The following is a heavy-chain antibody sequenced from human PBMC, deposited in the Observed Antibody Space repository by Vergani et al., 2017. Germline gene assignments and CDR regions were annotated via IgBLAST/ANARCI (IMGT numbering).Heavy chain of an antibody. J-gene: IGHJ5*01. V-gene: IGHV3-23*01. CDR1: GFTFSNSA. CDR2: ISGPGLST. CDR3: VRWGNEKRLDS. D-gene: IGHD1-1*01. Sequence: EVHLLESGGGLVQSGGSLRLSCAASGFTFSNSAVSWVRQAPGRGLAWVSSISGPGLSTYYADSVKGRFSISRDNSKNTVFLQMHSLRAEDTAIYYCVRWGNEKRLDSWGQGTLVTVSS.